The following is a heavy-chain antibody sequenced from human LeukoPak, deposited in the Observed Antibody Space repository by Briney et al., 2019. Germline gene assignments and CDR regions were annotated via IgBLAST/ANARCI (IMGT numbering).Heavy chain of an antibody. D-gene: IGHD4-23*01. J-gene: IGHJ3*02. Sequence: GGSLRLSCAASRFTFSNYEMSWVRQAPGKGLEWVSYISSSGSTIYYADSVKGRFTISRDNAKNSLYLQMNSLRAEDTAVYYCARDFGGRQENDAFDIWGQGTMVTVSS. V-gene: IGHV3-48*03. CDR1: RFTFSNYE. CDR2: ISSSGSTI. CDR3: ARDFGGRQENDAFDI.